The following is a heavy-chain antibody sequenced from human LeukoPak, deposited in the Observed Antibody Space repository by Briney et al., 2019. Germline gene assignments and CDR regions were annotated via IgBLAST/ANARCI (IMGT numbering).Heavy chain of an antibody. CDR3: AKRATTGDADYFDS. CDR2: IRSSSSTI. CDR1: GFTFSSYS. V-gene: IGHV3-48*01. J-gene: IGHJ4*02. D-gene: IGHD2-21*02. Sequence: PGGSLRLSCAASGFTFSSYSMNWVRQAPGKGLEWVSYIRSSSSTIYYADSVKGRLTISRDNSKNTLYLQLNSLRAEDTAVYYCAKRATTGDADYFDSWGQGTLVTVSS.